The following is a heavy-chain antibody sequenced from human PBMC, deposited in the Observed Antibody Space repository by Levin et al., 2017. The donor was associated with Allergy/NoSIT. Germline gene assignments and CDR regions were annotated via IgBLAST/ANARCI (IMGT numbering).Heavy chain of an antibody. J-gene: IGHJ5*02. CDR1: GFSLSTSGVG. CDR3: ALLIGIAAAGTPNWFDP. CDR2: IYWDDDK. V-gene: IGHV2-5*02. D-gene: IGHD6-13*01. Sequence: SGPTLVKPTQTLTLTCTFSGFSLSTSGVGVGWIRPPPGKALEWLALIYWDDDKRYSPSLKSRLTITKDTSKNQVVLTMTNMDPVDTATYYCALLIGIAAAGTPNWFDPWGQGTLVTVSS.